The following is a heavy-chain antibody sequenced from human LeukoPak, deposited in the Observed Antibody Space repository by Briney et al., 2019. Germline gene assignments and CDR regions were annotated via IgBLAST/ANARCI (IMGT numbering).Heavy chain of an antibody. CDR1: GYSFSSGYY. CDR2: IYHSGST. J-gene: IGHJ4*02. CDR3: AIGPGYGCGWYLY. Sequence: PSETLSLTCAVSGYSFSSGYYWGWIRQPPGKGLEWIGSIYHSGSTYYNPSLKSRVTISVDTSKNQFSLKLSSVTAADTAVYHCAIGPGYGCGWYLYWGQGTLVTVSS. D-gene: IGHD6-19*01. V-gene: IGHV4-38-2*01.